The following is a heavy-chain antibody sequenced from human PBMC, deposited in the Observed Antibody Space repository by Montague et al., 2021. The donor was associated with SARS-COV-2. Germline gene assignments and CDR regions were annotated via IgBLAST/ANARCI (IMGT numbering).Heavy chain of an antibody. J-gene: IGHJ3*01. V-gene: IGHV4-39*02. CDR3: ASAFYGDHWAFDV. CDR1: GGSISSPDYY. D-gene: IGHD3-3*02. CDR2: ISYTGRT. Sequence: SETLSLTCTVSGGSISSPDYYWGWIRQSPGKGLEWIGSISYTGRTYYNPSLRSRVSFSMDTSKNHFSLSLSSVTVADTAVYYCASAFYGDHWAFDVWGQGTMVTVSS.